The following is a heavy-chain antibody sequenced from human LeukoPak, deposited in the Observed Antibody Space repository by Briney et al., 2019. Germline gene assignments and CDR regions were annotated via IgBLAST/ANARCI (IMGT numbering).Heavy chain of an antibody. CDR3: AREKNYDLLTGYYSLGFDY. J-gene: IGHJ4*02. CDR2: MYYSGST. D-gene: IGHD3-9*01. Sequence: NPSETLSLTCTVSGGSISNSSYYWGWIRQPPGKGLEWIGSMYYSGSTYYNPSLKSRVTMSIDTSKNQFSLKLSSVTAADTAVYYCAREKNYDLLTGYYSLGFDYWGQGTLVPVSS. V-gene: IGHV4-39*07. CDR1: GGSISNSSYY.